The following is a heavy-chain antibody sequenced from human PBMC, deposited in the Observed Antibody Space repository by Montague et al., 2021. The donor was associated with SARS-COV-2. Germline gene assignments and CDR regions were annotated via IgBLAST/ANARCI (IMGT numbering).Heavy chain of an antibody. V-gene: IGHV3-30*04. CDR2: ISYDGSNK. D-gene: IGHD2-21*01. CDR3: ARDFIPLRPTGAFDN. CDR1: GFTFSSYA. Sequence: SRRISCTASGFTFSSYAMHWVRQAPGKGLEWVAVISYDGSNKYYADSVKGRFTISRDNSKNTLYLQMNSLRAEDTAVYYCARDFIPLRPTGAFDNWGQGTMVTVSS. J-gene: IGHJ3*02.